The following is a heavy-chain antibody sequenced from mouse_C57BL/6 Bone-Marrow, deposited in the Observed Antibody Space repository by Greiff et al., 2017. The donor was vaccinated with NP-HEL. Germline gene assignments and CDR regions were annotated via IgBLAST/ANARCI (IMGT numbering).Heavy chain of an antibody. D-gene: IGHD1-1*01. CDR2: IWRGGST. CDR1: GFSLTSYG. Sequence: QVQLQQSGPGLVQPSQSLSITCTVSGFSLTSYGVHWVRQSPGKGLEWLGVIWRGGSTDYNAAFMSRLSITKDNSKSQVFFKMNSLQADDTAIYYCAAFYYGSSYGYFDVWGTGTTVTVSS. J-gene: IGHJ1*03. V-gene: IGHV2-5*01. CDR3: AAFYYGSSYGYFDV.